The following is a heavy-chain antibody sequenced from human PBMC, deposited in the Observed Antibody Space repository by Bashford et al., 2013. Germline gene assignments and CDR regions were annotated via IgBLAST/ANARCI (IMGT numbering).Heavy chain of an antibody. CDR2: IKHTGST. CDR1: GGSVSSGSYY. CDR3: ARLGLLSNVYSLDY. Sequence: SSETLSLTCTVSGGSVSSGSYYWSWIRQPPGKGLEWIGEIKHTGSTNYNPSLKSRLTISVDTSKNQFSLKLRSVTAADTAVYYCARLGLLSNVYSLDYWGQGALVTVSS. V-gene: IGHV4-61*01. D-gene: IGHD2-15*01. J-gene: IGHJ4*02.